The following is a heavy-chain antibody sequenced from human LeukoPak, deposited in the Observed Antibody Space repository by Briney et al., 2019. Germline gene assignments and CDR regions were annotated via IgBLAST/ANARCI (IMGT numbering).Heavy chain of an antibody. CDR3: ARSTPDYGDYPFDY. D-gene: IGHD4-17*01. V-gene: IGHV4-59*08. CDR1: GGSISSYY. Sequence: SETLSLTCTVSGGSISSYYWSWIRQPPGKGLEWIGYIYYSGSTNYNPSLKSRVTISVDTSKNQFSLKLSSVTAADTAAYYCARSTPDYGDYPFDYWGQGTLVTVSS. CDR2: IYYSGST. J-gene: IGHJ4*02.